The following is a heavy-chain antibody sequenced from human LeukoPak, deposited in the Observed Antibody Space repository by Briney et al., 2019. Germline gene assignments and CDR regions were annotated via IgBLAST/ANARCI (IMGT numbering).Heavy chain of an antibody. CDR2: IYYGGST. V-gene: IGHV4-39*01. Sequence: PSETLSLTCTVSGGSISSSSYYWGWLRQPPGKGLEWIGSIYYGGSTYYNPSLKSRVTISVDTSKNQFSLKLSSVTAADTAVYYCARRGWLQYYFDYWGQGTLVTVSS. CDR3: ARRGWLQYYFDY. CDR1: GGSISSSSYY. J-gene: IGHJ4*02. D-gene: IGHD5-24*01.